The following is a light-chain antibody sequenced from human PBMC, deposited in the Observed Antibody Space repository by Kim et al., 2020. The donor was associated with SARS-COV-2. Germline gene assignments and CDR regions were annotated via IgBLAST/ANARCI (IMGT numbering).Light chain of an antibody. Sequence: QSALTQPASVSGSPGQSITISCTGTNSDIGSYNYVSWYQQPPGKAPKVMIYDVTHRPSGVSHRFSGSKSGNTASLTISGLQAEDEADYYCASYTSGSAWVFGGGTKLTVL. CDR2: DVT. V-gene: IGLV2-14*03. CDR3: ASYTSGSAWV. CDR1: NSDIGSYNY. J-gene: IGLJ3*02.